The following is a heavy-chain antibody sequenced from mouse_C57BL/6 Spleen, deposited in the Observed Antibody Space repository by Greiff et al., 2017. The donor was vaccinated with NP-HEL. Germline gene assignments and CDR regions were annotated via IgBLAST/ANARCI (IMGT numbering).Heavy chain of an antibody. Sequence: QVHVKQSGAELVRPGASVTLSCKASGYTFTDYEMHWVKQTPVHGLEWIGAIDPETGGTAYNQKFKGKAILTADKSSSTAYMELRSLTSEDSAVYYCTSHGNYVDYYAMDYWGQGTSVTVSS. J-gene: IGHJ4*01. D-gene: IGHD2-1*01. CDR1: GYTFTDYE. V-gene: IGHV1-15*01. CDR2: IDPETGGT. CDR3: TSHGNYVDYYAMDY.